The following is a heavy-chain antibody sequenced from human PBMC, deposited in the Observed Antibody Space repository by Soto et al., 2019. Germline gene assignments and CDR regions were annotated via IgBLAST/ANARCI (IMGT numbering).Heavy chain of an antibody. CDR1: GFTFSSYA. CDR2: ISGSGGST. Sequence: GGSLRLSCAASGFTFSSYAMSWVRQAPGKGLEWVSAISGSGGSTYYADSVKGRFTISRDNSKNTLYLQMNSLRAEDTAVYYCAKDKRGYSYGLADYWGQGXLVTVYS. D-gene: IGHD5-18*01. V-gene: IGHV3-23*01. CDR3: AKDKRGYSYGLADY. J-gene: IGHJ4*02.